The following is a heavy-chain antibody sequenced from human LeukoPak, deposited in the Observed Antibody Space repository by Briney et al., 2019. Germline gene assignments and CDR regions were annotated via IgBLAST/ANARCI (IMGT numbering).Heavy chain of an antibody. CDR1: GFTFSSYA. CDR3: AKGYYYDNNGLNFLEY. Sequence: PGGSLRLSCAASGFTFSSYAMSWVRLAPGKGLEWVSAISGSGVSTYHADSVKGRFTISRDNSKNTLHLQMNSLRAEDTAVYYCAKGYYYDNNGLNFLEYWGQGTLVTVSS. V-gene: IGHV3-23*01. CDR2: ISGSGVST. D-gene: IGHD3-22*01. J-gene: IGHJ4*02.